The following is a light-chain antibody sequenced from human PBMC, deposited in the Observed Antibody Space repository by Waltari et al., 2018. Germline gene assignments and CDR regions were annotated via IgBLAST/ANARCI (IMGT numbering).Light chain of an antibody. J-gene: IGKJ1*01. CDR1: QSIGSW. CDR2: KSS. V-gene: IGKV1-5*03. Sequence: DIQMTQFPSTLSASVGDRVTITCRARQSIGSWLAWYQQQPGEAPKDLIYKSSILESGFPSRFSGSGSGTEFTLTISSLQPDDFATYYCQQYQSPPWTFGQGTNVEIK. CDR3: QQYQSPPWT.